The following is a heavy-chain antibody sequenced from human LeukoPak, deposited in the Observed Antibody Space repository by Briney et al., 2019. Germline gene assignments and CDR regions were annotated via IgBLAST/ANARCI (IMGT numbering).Heavy chain of an antibody. CDR3: ARSGHSSGWYGLGAFDI. CDR1: GFSFSTYS. D-gene: IGHD6-19*01. J-gene: IGHJ3*02. CDR2: VSGTSEYI. V-gene: IGHV3-21*04. Sequence: GGSLRLSCAASGFSFSTYSMIWVRQAPGKGLEWVSSVSGTSEYIYYADSVRGRFTISRDNAKNTVYLQMNSLRAEDTAVYYCARSGHSSGWYGLGAFDIWGQGTMVTVSS.